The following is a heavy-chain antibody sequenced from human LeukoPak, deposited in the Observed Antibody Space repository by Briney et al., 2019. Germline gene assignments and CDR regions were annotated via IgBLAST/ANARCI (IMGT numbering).Heavy chain of an antibody. J-gene: IGHJ4*02. CDR1: GFTFRNYG. CDR3: ASLRSGSGTFYNDY. CDR2: ISYDGSDK. V-gene: IGHV3-30*03. D-gene: IGHD3-10*01. Sequence: GGSLRLSCAASGFTFRNYGMQWVRQTPGKGLEWATLISYDGSDKYYADSVKGRFSISRDNSKNTLYLQMNSLRAEDTAVYYCASLRSGSGTFYNDYWGQGTLVTVSS.